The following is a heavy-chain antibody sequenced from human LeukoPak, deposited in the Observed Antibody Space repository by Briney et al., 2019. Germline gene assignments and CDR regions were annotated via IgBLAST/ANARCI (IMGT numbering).Heavy chain of an antibody. Sequence: PSETPSLTCTVSGDSISSNAYYWGWIRQPPGKGLECIGSISHSGDVYYVPSLRSRVTISLDTSKNHFSLKLNSVTATDTAVYYCARLPTDLLAFDYWGQGILVTVSS. D-gene: IGHD2-8*02. J-gene: IGHJ4*02. V-gene: IGHV4-39*02. CDR2: ISHSGDV. CDR1: GDSISSNAYY. CDR3: ARLPTDLLAFDY.